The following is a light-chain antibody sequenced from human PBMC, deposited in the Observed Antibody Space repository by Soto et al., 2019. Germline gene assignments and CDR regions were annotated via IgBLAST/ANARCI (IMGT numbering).Light chain of an antibody. V-gene: IGKV3-20*01. CDR2: GAS. CDR1: QSVSSPY. Sequence: EIVLTQSPGTLSLSPGERATLSCRASQSVSSPYLAWYQQKPDQAPRLLIYGASSRATGIPDRFSGSGSGTDFTLTISRLEPEDFAVYYCQRYDISPFPFGQGTKLEIK. CDR3: QRYDISPFP. J-gene: IGKJ2*01.